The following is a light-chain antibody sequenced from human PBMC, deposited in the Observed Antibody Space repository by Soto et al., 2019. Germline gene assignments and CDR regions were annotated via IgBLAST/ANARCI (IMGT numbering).Light chain of an antibody. J-gene: IGKJ1*01. CDR1: QSVINY. CDR3: QQYGTSPQT. CDR2: RTS. Sequence: EIVMTQSPATLSLSPWERATLSCRASQSVINYLAWYQQKPGQAPRLLIYRTSTRATGIPDRFSGGGSGTDFTLTISRLAPEDFAVYYCQQYGTSPQTFGQGTKVDIK. V-gene: IGKV3-20*01.